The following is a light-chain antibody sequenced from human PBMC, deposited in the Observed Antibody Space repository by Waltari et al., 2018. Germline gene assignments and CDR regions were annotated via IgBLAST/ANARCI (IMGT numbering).Light chain of an antibody. Sequence: QSVLTQPPSVSGDPGQRVTSSCAGSSTKNADSKVYWYQQFPGTVPTLLIYDNKRRPSGVSDRFSGSKSGTSASLTITGLQPGDEADYYCGAWDNSLTARLFGGGTRLTV. J-gene: IGLJ7*01. CDR1: STKNADSK. V-gene: IGLV1-51*01. CDR2: DNK. CDR3: GAWDNSLTARL.